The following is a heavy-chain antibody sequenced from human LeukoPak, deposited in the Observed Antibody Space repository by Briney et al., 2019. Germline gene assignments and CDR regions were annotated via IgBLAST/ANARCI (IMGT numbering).Heavy chain of an antibody. J-gene: IGHJ3*01. CDR1: GGAFRRYT. CDR3: ATIVAAATNDAFDL. V-gene: IGHV1-69*02. Sequence: SVKVSCKASGGAFRRYTIIWVREAPGQGLEWMGRIVPSVDIANYAQKFQGRVTIIADKSTSTAYMDLGSLRSEDTAVYYCATIVAAATNDAFDLWGQGTMVTVSS. CDR2: IVPSVDIA. D-gene: IGHD1-26*01.